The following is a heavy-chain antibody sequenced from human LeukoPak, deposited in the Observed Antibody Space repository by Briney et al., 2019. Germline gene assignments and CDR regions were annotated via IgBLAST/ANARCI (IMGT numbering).Heavy chain of an antibody. D-gene: IGHD6-13*01. CDR2: ISYDGSNK. V-gene: IGHV3-30*04. CDR1: GFTFSSYA. J-gene: IGHJ4*02. Sequence: PGRSLRLSCAASGFTFSSYAMHWVRQAPGKGLEWVAVISYDGSNKYYADSVKGRFTISRDNSKNTLYLQMNSLRAEDTAVYYCAREGGRSSWFEYYFDYWGQGTLVTVSS. CDR3: AREGGRSSWFEYYFDY.